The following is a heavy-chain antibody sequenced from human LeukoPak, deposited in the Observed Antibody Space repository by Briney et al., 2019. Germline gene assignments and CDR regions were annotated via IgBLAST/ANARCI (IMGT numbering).Heavy chain of an antibody. Sequence: PGGSLRLSCAASGFTFSNYDMNWVRQGPGKGLEWVAVISFDTNTNYYAASMKRLFTISRDNSENTLDLQMNSLRAEDTAVYYCAKDLKHYDYGWGVYRRNDFYYYGIAVWGQGTTVTVSS. J-gene: IGHJ6*02. D-gene: IGHD3-16*02. V-gene: IGHV3-30*18. CDR2: ISFDTNTN. CDR3: AKDLKHYDYGWGVYRRNDFYYYGIAV. CDR1: GFTFSNYD.